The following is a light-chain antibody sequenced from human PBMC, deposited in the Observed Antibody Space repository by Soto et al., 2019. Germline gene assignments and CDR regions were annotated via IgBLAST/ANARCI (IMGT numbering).Light chain of an antibody. CDR2: QDT. CDR3: QAWDSTTGV. V-gene: IGLV3-1*01. Sequence: SYELTQAPSVSVSPGHTASITCSGDKLGHKYACWYQHKPGQSPVLVIYQDTKRPSGIPERFSGSNSGNTATLTISGTPAMDEADYYCQAWDSTTGVFGGGTKLTVL. J-gene: IGLJ2*01. CDR1: KLGHKY.